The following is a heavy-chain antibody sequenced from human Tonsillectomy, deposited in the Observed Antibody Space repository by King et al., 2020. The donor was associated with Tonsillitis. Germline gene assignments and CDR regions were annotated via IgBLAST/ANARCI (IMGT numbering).Heavy chain of an antibody. D-gene: IGHD6-13*01. J-gene: IGHJ3*01. V-gene: IGHV3-74*01. CDR1: GFTFGSYW. CDR3: TSLMGIHLAFCV. Sequence: VQLVESGGGLVQSGGSLRLSCAASGFTFGSYWMHWVRQAPGKGLVWVSGIRSDGGDIRYADSVKGRFTISRDNAKNTLYLQMDSLRAEDTAVYYCTSLMGIHLAFCVWGQGTMVTVSS. CDR2: IRSDGGDI.